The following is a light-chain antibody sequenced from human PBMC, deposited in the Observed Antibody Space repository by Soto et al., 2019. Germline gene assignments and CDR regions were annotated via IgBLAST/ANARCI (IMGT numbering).Light chain of an antibody. Sequence: EIGLTQSPGSLSLSPGQRATLSCRASQSVDTTFFAWYQKKPGQAPRLLIYGASKRATGIPDRFSGSGSGTDFTLIISRLEPEDFAVEYCHHYMSSVTLGQGTKVEIK. J-gene: IGKJ1*01. CDR3: HHYMSSVT. CDR1: QSVDTTF. CDR2: GAS. V-gene: IGKV3-20*01.